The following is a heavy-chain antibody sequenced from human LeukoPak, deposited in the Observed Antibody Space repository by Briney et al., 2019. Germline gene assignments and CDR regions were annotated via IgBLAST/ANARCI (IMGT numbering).Heavy chain of an antibody. CDR1: GYSFTNYW. J-gene: IGHJ4*02. D-gene: IGHD3-22*01. V-gene: IGHV5-51*03. CDR3: ATAITSGYYTGFDF. CDR2: IYPDDSDT. Sequence: PGESLKISCKGSGYSFTNYWIGWVRQMPGKGLEWMGIIYPDDSDTRYSPSLQGPVTISADKSIKTAYLQWGSLKASDTAMYYCATAITSGYYTGFDFWGQGTLVTVSS.